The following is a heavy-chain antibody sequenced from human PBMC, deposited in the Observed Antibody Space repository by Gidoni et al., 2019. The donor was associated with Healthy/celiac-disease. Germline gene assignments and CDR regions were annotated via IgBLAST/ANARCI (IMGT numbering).Heavy chain of an antibody. V-gene: IGHV3-23*01. CDR2: MSVSGGST. Sequence: EVQLLESGGGLVQPGGSLRLSCAASGFPCSSYAMSWVRQAPGKGLVCVSAMSVSGGSTYYADSVKGRFTISRDNSKNTLYLQMNSLRAEDTAVYYCAKGPSGSFTDAFDIWGQGTMVTVSS. J-gene: IGHJ3*02. D-gene: IGHD1-26*01. CDR3: AKGPSGSFTDAFDI. CDR1: GFPCSSYA.